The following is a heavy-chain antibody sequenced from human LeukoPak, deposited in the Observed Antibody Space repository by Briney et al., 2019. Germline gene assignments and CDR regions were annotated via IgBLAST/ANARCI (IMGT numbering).Heavy chain of an antibody. CDR1: GFTFSSYE. J-gene: IGHJ4*02. Sequence: GGSLRLSCAASGFTFSSYEMNWVRQAPGKGLEWVSYISSSGSTIYYVDSVKGRFTISRDNAKNSLYLQMNSLRAEDTAVYYCARARGIDLESRGLDYWGQGTLVTVSS. CDR2: ISSSGSTI. D-gene: IGHD3-10*01. V-gene: IGHV3-48*03. CDR3: ARARGIDLESRGLDY.